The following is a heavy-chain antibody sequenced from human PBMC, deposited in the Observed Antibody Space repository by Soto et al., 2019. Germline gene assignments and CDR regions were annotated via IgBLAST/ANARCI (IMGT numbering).Heavy chain of an antibody. D-gene: IGHD3-22*01. V-gene: IGHV1-18*04. J-gene: IGHJ4*02. Sequence: ASVKVSCKASGYTFTTYGFSWVRQAPGQGLECAGWISASNGNTHYSQKFQGRVTMTTDTSTSTAYMELRSLASGDTAVYYCASEPIYENAASGYYALGYWGQGTLVTVSS. CDR1: GYTFTTYG. CDR3: ASEPIYENAASGYYALGY. CDR2: ISASNGNT.